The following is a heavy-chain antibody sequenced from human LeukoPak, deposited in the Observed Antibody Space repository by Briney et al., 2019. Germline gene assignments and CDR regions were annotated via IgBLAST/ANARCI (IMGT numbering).Heavy chain of an antibody. D-gene: IGHD2-15*01. CDR3: ARKEGYCSGGSCFVDY. Sequence: GGSLRLSCAASGFTFNTYAMSWVRQAPGKGLEWVSGVSGSGGSTYYADSVKGRFTISRDNSKNTLYLQMNSLRAEDTAVYYCARKEGYCSGGSCFVDYWGQGTLVTVSS. CDR1: GFTFNTYA. J-gene: IGHJ4*02. CDR2: VSGSGGST. V-gene: IGHV3-23*01.